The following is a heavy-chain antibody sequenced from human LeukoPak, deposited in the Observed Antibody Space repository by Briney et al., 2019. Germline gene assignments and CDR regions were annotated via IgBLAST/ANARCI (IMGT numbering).Heavy chain of an antibody. V-gene: IGHV3-33*01. D-gene: IGHD3-9*01. CDR2: IWYDGSNK. CDR1: GFTFSSYG. CDR3: ARGHNFGRLHPFDY. J-gene: IGHJ4*02. Sequence: GGSLRLSCAASGFTFSSYGMHWVRQAPGKGLEWVAVIWYDGSNKYYADSVKGRFTISRDNSKNTLYLQMNSLRAEDTAVYYCARGHNFGRLHPFDYWGQGTLVTVSS.